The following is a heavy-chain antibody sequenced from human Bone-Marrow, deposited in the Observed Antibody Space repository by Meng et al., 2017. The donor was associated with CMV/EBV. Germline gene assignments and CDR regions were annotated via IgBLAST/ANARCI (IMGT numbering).Heavy chain of an antibody. CDR3: ARNIGFGELFYDAFDI. CDR2: MNPNSGNT. Sequence: ASVKVSCKASGYTFTSYDINWVRQATGQGLEWMGWMNPNSGNTGYAQKFQGRVTMTRNTSISTVYMELSSLRSEDTAVYYCARNIGFGELFYDAFDIWGQGTMVTVSS. V-gene: IGHV1-8*01. D-gene: IGHD3-10*01. J-gene: IGHJ3*02. CDR1: GYTFTSYD.